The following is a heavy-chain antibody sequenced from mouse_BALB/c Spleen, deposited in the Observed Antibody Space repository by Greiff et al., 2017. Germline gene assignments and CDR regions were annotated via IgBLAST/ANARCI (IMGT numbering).Heavy chain of an antibody. D-gene: IGHD1-1*01. V-gene: IGHV14-1*02. CDR3: ASYYGSSYY. J-gene: IGHJ2*01. CDR1: GFNIKDYY. CDR2: IDPENGNT. Sequence: VQLQQSGAELVRPGALVKLSCKASGFNIKDYYMHWVKQRPEQGLEWIGWIDPENGNTIYDPKFQGKASITADTSSNTAYLQLSSLTSEDTAVYYCASYYGSSYYWGQGTTLTVSS.